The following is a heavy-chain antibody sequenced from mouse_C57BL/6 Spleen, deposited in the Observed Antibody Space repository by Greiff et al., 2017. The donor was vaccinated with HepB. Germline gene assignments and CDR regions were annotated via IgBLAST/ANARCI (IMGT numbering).Heavy chain of an antibody. Sequence: VQLQQSGPELVKPGASVKISCKASGYTFTDYYMNWVKQSHGKSLEWIGDINPNNGGTSYNQKFKGKATLTVDKSSSTAYMELRSLTSEDSAVYYCAREGLRRPWFAYWGQGTLVTVSA. V-gene: IGHV1-26*01. D-gene: IGHD2-4*01. J-gene: IGHJ3*01. CDR1: GYTFTDYY. CDR2: INPNNGGT. CDR3: AREGLRRPWFAY.